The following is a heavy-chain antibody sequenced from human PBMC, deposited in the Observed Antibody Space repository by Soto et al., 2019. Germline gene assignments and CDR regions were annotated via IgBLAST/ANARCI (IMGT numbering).Heavy chain of an antibody. J-gene: IGHJ6*02. CDR3: ARLRYSGYLTHFYYGMDV. CDR2: ISTYNDYT. D-gene: IGHD5-12*01. V-gene: IGHV1-18*01. Sequence: QVHLVQSVIEVKKPGASVKVTCKASGYTFHNFGISWVRQAPGQGLEWMGWISTYNDYTNYAQKFQGRVTMTTDTSTSTASMELRTLRPDDTAVYYCARLRYSGYLTHFYYGMDVWGQGTTVSVSS. CDR1: GYTFHNFG.